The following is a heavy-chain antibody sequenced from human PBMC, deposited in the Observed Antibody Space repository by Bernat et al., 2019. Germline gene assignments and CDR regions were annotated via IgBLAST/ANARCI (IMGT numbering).Heavy chain of an antibody. CDR1: GFTFSSYG. CDR2: IWYDGSNK. D-gene: IGHD6-13*01. Sequence: VQLVESGGGLVKPGGSLRLSCAASGFTFSSYGMHWVRQAPGKGLEWVAVIWYDGSNKYYADSVNGRFTISRDNSKNTLYLQMNSLRAEDTAVYYCARSYSSSWYFSGWFDPWGQGTLVTVSS. CDR3: ARSYSSSWYFSGWFDP. J-gene: IGHJ5*02. V-gene: IGHV3-33*01.